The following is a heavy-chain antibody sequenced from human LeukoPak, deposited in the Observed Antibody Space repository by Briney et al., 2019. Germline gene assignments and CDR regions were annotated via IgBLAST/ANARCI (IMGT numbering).Heavy chain of an antibody. D-gene: IGHD3-22*01. CDR3: ARGRYYYDSSGYYYY. J-gene: IGHJ4*02. V-gene: IGHV3-33*01. CDR1: GFTFSSYG. Sequence: PGRSLRLSCAASGFTFSSYGMHWVRQAPGKGLEWVAVIWYDGSNKYYADSVKGRFTISRDNSKNTLYLQMNSLRAEDTAVYYCARGRYYYDSSGYYYYWGQGTLVTVSS. CDR2: IWYDGSNK.